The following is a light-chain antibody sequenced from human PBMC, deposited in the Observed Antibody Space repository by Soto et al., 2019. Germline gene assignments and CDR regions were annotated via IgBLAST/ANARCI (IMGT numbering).Light chain of an antibody. CDR3: QYWYTPPAIT. J-gene: IGKJ5*01. V-gene: IGKV4-1*01. CDR1: QSVLNTSNKKNY. Sequence: DIVMTQSPDSLAVSLGERATINCKSSQSVLNTSNKKNYLAWYQQKPGQPPRLLIYWASTRESGVPDRFSGSGSGTDFTLTISSLQAEDVAVYYCQYWYTPPAITVRRGTRLEIK. CDR2: WAS.